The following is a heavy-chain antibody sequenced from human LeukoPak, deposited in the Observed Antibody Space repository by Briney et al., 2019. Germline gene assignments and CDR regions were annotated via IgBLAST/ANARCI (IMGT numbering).Heavy chain of an antibody. J-gene: IGHJ3*02. CDR1: GYSFTSHY. D-gene: IGHD3-16*01. Sequence: ASVKVSCKASGYSFTSHYMHWVRQAPGQGLEWMGLINPSGSSTLYAQKFQGRVTMTRDMSTSTVYLELRSLRSDDTAVYYCARPRSLMTRDAFDIWGQGTMLTVSS. CDR2: INPSGSST. V-gene: IGHV1-46*01. CDR3: ARPRSLMTRDAFDI.